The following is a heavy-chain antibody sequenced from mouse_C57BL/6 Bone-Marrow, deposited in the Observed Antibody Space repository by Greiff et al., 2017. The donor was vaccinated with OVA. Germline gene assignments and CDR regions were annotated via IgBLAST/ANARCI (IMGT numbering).Heavy chain of an antibody. CDR2: IWTGGGT. J-gene: IGHJ1*03. CDR3: ARKNYYGSSGYFDV. D-gene: IGHD1-1*01. V-gene: IGHV2-9-1*01. Sequence: VQLQESGPGLVAPSQSLSITCTVSGFSLTSYAISWVRQPPGKGLEWLGVIWTGGGTNYNSALKSRLSISKDNSKSQVFLKMNSLQTDDTAMYYCARKNYYGSSGYFDVWGTGTTVTVSS. CDR1: GFSLTSYA.